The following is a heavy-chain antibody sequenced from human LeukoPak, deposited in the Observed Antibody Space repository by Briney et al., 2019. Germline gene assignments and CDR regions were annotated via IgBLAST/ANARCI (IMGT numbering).Heavy chain of an antibody. CDR3: ARDDCGGDCYKGWYFDL. CDR2: IYYSGST. CDR1: GGSISIYY. V-gene: IGHV4-59*01. D-gene: IGHD2-21*02. J-gene: IGHJ2*01. Sequence: SETLSLTCTVSGGSISIYYWSWIRQPPGKGLEWIGYIYYSGSTNYNPSLKSRVTISVDTSKNQFSLKLSSVTAADTAVYYCARDDCGGDCYKGWYFDLWGRGTLVTVSS.